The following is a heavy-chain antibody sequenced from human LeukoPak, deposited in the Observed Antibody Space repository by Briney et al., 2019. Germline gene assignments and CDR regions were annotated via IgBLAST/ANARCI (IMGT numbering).Heavy chain of an antibody. CDR2: IVPSSGST. CDR3: ARDRRAAARYYGMDV. V-gene: IGHV1-46*01. D-gene: IGHD6-13*01. Sequence: ASVKVSCKASGYTFTHYYIHWVRQAPGQGLEWMGMIVPSSGSTSYAQKFQGRVTMTRDTSTSTVYMELSSLRSEDTAVYYCARDRRAAARYYGMDVWGQGTTVTVSS. CDR1: GYTFTHYY. J-gene: IGHJ6*02.